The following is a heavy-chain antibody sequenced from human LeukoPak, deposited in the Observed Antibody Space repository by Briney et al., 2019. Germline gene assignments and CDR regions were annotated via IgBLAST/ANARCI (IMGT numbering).Heavy chain of an antibody. CDR2: ISGSGGST. CDR3: AKDTAMVSSYYYGMDV. D-gene: IGHD5-18*01. Sequence: GGSLRLSCAASGFSLSNYWMNWVRQAPGRGLEWVSAISGSGGSTYYADSVKGRFTISRDNSKNTLYLQMNSLRAEDTAVYYCAKDTAMVSSYYYGMDVWGQGTTVTVSS. V-gene: IGHV3-23*01. J-gene: IGHJ6*02. CDR1: GFSLSNYW.